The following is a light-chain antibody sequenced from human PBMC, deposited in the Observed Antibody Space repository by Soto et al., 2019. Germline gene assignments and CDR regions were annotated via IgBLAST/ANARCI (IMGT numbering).Light chain of an antibody. CDR3: SSYTSSSTLYV. Sequence: QSALTQPASVSGSPGQSITISCTGTSSDVGGYNYVSWYQQHPGTAPKLMIYEVSNRPSGVSNRFSGSKSVNTASLTISGLQAEDEADYYCSSYTSSSTLYVFGTGTKVTVL. CDR2: EVS. CDR1: SSDVGGYNY. V-gene: IGLV2-14*01. J-gene: IGLJ1*01.